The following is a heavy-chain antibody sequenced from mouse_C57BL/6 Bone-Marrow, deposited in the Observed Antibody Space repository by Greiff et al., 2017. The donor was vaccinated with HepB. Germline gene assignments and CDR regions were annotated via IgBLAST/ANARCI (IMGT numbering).Heavy chain of an antibody. Sequence: VHVKQSGAELVRPGASVKLSCTASGFNIKDDYMHWVKQSPEQGLEWIGWIDPENGDTEYATKFQGKATITADTSSNTAYLQLSSLTSEDTAVYYCTTNVGVFFDYWGQGTTLTVSS. J-gene: IGHJ2*01. CDR3: TTNVGVFFDY. V-gene: IGHV14-4*01. CDR2: IDPENGDT. CDR1: GFNIKDDY.